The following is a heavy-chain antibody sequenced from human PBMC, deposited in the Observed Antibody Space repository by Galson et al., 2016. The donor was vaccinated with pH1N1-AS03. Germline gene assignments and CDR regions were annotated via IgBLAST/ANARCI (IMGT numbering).Heavy chain of an antibody. CDR2: IYYSGST. CDR3: ARRRAAGGLLPYSWFDP. J-gene: IGHJ5*02. D-gene: IGHD2-15*01. Sequence: TLSLTCTVSGGSVTSYDYYWGWIRQAPGNGLEWIGSIYYSGSTHYSLSLSNRVTISVDTSKNQFSLRLTSVTAADTATYYCARRRAAGGLLPYSWFDPWGPGTLVIVSS. V-gene: IGHV4-39*07. CDR1: GGSVTSYDYY.